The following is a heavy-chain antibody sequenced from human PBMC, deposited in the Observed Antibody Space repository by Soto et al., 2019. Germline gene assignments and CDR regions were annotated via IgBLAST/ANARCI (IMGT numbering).Heavy chain of an antibody. Sequence: SETLSLTCAVYGGSFSGYYWSWIRQPQGKGLEWIGEINHSGSTNYNPSLKSRVTISVDTSKNQFSLKLSSVTAADTAVYYCARGAFSSGSYYRIHYYYYGMDVWGQGTTVTVSS. V-gene: IGHV4-34*01. CDR1: GGSFSGYY. CDR2: INHSGST. D-gene: IGHD3-10*01. CDR3: ARGAFSSGSYYRIHYYYYGMDV. J-gene: IGHJ6*02.